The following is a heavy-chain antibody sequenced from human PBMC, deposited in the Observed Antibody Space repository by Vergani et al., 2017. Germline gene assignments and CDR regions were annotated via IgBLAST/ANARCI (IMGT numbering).Heavy chain of an antibody. D-gene: IGHD6-19*01. J-gene: IGHJ4*01. CDR3: ANNGQYSSGWWWE. CDR2: FFHSGST. V-gene: IGHV4-38-2*02. Sequence: QVQLQESGPGLVKPSETLPLTCSVSGYSISSGYYWGWIRQPPGKGLEWIGSFFHSGSTYYNPSLKSRVTISVDTSKNQFFLKLSSLTAADTAVYYCANNGQYSSGWWWEWGQGTLVAVSS. CDR1: GYSISSGYY.